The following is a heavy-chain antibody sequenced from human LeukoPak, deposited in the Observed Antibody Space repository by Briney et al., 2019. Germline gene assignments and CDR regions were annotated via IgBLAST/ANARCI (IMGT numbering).Heavy chain of an antibody. Sequence: SETLSLTCSVSGASLSSYYWDWLRQPPGKGLEWIGYDTGKTDSNPSLKSRGSISLHTPKKQSSLRPVSLTSHDWALYYLSTRDYETFSTRGPGILVTVPP. J-gene: IGHJ4*02. CDR1: GASLSSYY. CDR2: DTGKT. D-gene: IGHD4-17*01. CDR3: STRDYETFST. V-gene: IGHV4-59*01.